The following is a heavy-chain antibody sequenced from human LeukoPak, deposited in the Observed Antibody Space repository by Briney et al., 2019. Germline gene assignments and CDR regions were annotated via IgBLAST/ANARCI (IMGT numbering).Heavy chain of an antibody. CDR1: GFTFISSW. Sequence: NPGGSLRLSCAASGFTFISSWMTWVRQAPGKGLEWVGRIRSTPDGGATDYAAPVKGRFTISRHDSKNTVYLQMSSLRTEDTAVYYCATDLHFGYCTATSCANYWGQGTLVTVSS. CDR2: IRSTPDGGAT. D-gene: IGHD2-2*03. V-gene: IGHV3-15*01. CDR3: ATDLHFGYCTATSCANY. J-gene: IGHJ4*02.